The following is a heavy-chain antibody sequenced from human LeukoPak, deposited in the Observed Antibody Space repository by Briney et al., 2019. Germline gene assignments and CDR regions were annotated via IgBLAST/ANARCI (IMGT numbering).Heavy chain of an antibody. Sequence: GGSLRLSCAASGFTFSSYGMHLVRQAPGKGLEWVAVISYDGSNKYYADSVKGRFTISRDNSKNTLYLQMNSLRAEDTAVYYCAKLPSVVAASDYWGQGTLVTVSS. CDR3: AKLPSVVAASDY. V-gene: IGHV3-30*18. D-gene: IGHD2-15*01. J-gene: IGHJ4*02. CDR2: ISYDGSNK. CDR1: GFTFSSYG.